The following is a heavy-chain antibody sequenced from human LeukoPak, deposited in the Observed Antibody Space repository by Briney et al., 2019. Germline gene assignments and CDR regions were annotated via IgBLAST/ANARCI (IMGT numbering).Heavy chain of an antibody. CDR1: GFTFDDYA. D-gene: IGHD3-9*01. J-gene: IGHJ4*02. Sequence: GGSLRLSCAASGFTFDDYAMHWVRQAPGKGLEWVSLISGDGGSTYYAGSVKGRFTISRDNSKNSLYLQMNSLRTEDTALYYCAKDLGGGYFDWLLVYWGQGTLVTVSS. CDR3: AKDLGGGYFDWLLVY. CDR2: ISGDGGST. V-gene: IGHV3-43*02.